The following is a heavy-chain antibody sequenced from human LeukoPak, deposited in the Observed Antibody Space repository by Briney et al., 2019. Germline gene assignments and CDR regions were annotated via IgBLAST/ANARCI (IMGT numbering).Heavy chain of an antibody. V-gene: IGHV4-34*01. CDR2: INHGGST. CDR3: ARYGLLGLSEINAFDF. Sequence: SETLSLTCAVYGGSLSAYYWTWIRQPPGKGLEWIGEINHGGSTNYNPSLKSRVTISVDTSKNQFSLKLSSVTAADTAVYYCARYGLLGLSEINAFDFWGQGTVVTVSS. J-gene: IGHJ3*01. D-gene: IGHD2-2*01. CDR1: GGSLSAYY.